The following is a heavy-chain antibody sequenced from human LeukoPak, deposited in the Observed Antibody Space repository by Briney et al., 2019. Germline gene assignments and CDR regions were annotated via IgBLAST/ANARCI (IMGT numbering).Heavy chain of an antibody. J-gene: IGHJ4*02. D-gene: IGHD4-11*01. Sequence: PSETLSLTCTVSGGSISSSSYYWGWIRQPPGKGLEWIGSTHYSGSTYYNPSLKSRVTISVDTSKNQFSLKLSSVTAADTAVYYCARTVVWGQGTLVTVSS. CDR2: THYSGST. CDR1: GGSISSSSYY. CDR3: ARTVV. V-gene: IGHV4-39*07.